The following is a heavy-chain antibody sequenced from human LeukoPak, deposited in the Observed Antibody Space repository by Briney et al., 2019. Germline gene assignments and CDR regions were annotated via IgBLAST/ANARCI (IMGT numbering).Heavy chain of an antibody. D-gene: IGHD3-22*01. Sequence: SETLSLICTTSGVSISRFYWSWVRQPPGKGLEWIANIYNGVPTFFNPSLKSRATISVDTSKGQFSLQLASVTAADTAVYYCARHYYDSSDSYSFDYWGQGTLVPVSS. J-gene: IGHJ4*02. CDR3: ARHYYDSSDSYSFDY. CDR1: GVSISRFY. CDR2: IYNGVPT. V-gene: IGHV4-59*08.